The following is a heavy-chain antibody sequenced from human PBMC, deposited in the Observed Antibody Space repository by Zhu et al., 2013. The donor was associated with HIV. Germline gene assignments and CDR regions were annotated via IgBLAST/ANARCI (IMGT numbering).Heavy chain of an antibody. CDR3: AGIGQRHISGCRCPGAFDL. D-gene: IGHD2-15*01. CDR2: IYYSGST. Sequence: QVQLQESGPGLVKPSETLSLTCSVSGGAVNTDSYYWSWIRQPPGKGPEWIGFIYYSGSTTYNPSLKSRVSISIDKSKDQFSLEVKSVTAADTADYYCAGIGQRHISGCRCPGAFDLWAVGTRVTVS. J-gene: IGHJ3*01. CDR1: GGAVNTDSYY. V-gene: IGHV4-61*01.